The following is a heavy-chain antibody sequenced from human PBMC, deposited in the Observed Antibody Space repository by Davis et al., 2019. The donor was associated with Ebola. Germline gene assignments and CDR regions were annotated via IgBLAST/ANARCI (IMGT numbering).Heavy chain of an antibody. V-gene: IGHV1-18*01. Sequence: AASVKVSCKASGYTFSNYGIDWVRRAPGRGLEWMGWISGYNRNTNLAQNFQGRVTLTTDTSTNTASMELKFLRSDDTAVYYCARDSVPCSGGSCNGGFDPWGQGTLVTVSS. CDR2: ISGYNRNT. CDR1: GYTFSNYG. CDR3: ARDSVPCSGGSCNGGFDP. D-gene: IGHD2-15*01. J-gene: IGHJ5*02.